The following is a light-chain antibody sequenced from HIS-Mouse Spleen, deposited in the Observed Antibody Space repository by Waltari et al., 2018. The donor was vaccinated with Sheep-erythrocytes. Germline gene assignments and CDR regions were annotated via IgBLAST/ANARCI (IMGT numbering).Light chain of an antibody. J-gene: IGLJ1*01. CDR2: DGG. CDR3: CSYAGSYNHV. Sequence: QSALTQPRSVSGSPGQSFTISCTGTSSHVGGYNYVAWYQQHPGKAPKLMIYDGGKRPSGVPDRFSGSKSGNTASLTISGLQAEDEADYYCCSYAGSYNHVFATGTKVTVL. CDR1: SSHVGGYNY. V-gene: IGLV2-11*01.